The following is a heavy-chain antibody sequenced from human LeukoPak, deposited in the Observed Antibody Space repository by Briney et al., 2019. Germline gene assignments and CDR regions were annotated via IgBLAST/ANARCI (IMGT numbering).Heavy chain of an antibody. D-gene: IGHD3-10*01. CDR2: ISAYNGNT. CDR3: ARDRGYGYYFYY. V-gene: IGHV1-18*04. J-gene: IGHJ4*02. Sequence: GASVKVSCKASGYTFTSYGISWVRQAPGQELEWMGWISAYNGNTKYAKKLQGRVTMTTDTYTSTAYMEQRSLRSDDTAVYYCARDRGYGYYFYYWGQGTLVTVAS. CDR1: GYTFTSYG.